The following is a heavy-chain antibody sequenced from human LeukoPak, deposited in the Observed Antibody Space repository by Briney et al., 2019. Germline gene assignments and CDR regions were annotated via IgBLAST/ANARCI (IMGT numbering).Heavy chain of an antibody. D-gene: IGHD2-2*02. CDR2: IIPIFGTA. CDR1: GYTFTSYG. CDR3: ARDQDFIVVVPAAIRNYYYYGMDV. Sequence: GASVKVSCKASGYTFTSYGISWVRQAPGQGLEWMGGIIPIFGTANYAQKFQGRVTITADESTSTAYMELSSLRSEDTAVYYCARDQDFIVVVPAAIRNYYYYGMDVWGQGTTVTVSS. V-gene: IGHV1-69*13. J-gene: IGHJ6*02.